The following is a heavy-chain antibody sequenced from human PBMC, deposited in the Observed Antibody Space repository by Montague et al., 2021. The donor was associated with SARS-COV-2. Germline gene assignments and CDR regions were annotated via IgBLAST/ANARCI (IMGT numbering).Heavy chain of an antibody. CDR3: ARWYYGSGSYPH. J-gene: IGHJ4*02. Sequence: SETLSLTCSVSGYSISSGYYWGWIRQPPGKGLEWIENIYHSGGTYYSPSLKSRVTVSVDTSKNQFSLRLSSVTAADTAVYYCARWYYGSGSYPHWGQGTLVTVSS. V-gene: IGHV4-38-2*01. D-gene: IGHD3-10*01. CDR2: IYHSGGT. CDR1: GYSISSGYY.